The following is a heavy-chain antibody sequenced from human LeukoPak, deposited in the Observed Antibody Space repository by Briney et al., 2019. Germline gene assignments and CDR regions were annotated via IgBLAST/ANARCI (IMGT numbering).Heavy chain of an antibody. CDR2: INPSSGGT. J-gene: IGHJ4*02. CDR1: GYSFTSYY. D-gene: IGHD6-13*01. CDR3: ARDRGSSWYVDY. V-gene: IGHV1-2*02. Sequence: GASVNVSCKTSGYSFTSYYIHWVRQAPGQGLEWMGWINPSSGGTDYAQKFQGRVTMTGDTSISTAYMELSRLRCDRTAVYYCARDRGSSWYVDYWGQGTLVTVPS.